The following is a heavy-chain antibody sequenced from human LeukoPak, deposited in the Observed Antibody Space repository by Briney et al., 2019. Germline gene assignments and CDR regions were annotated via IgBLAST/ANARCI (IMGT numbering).Heavy chain of an antibody. D-gene: IGHD2-2*01. CDR3: ARKICSSTSCYHYYFDY. J-gene: IGHJ4*02. CDR1: GGTFSSYA. V-gene: IGHV1-69*13. CDR2: IIPIFGTA. Sequence: ASVKVSCKASGGTFSSYAISWVRQAPGQGLEWMGGIIPIFGTANYAQKFQGRVTITADESTSTAYMELSSLRSEDTAVYYCARKICSSTSCYHYYFDYWGQGTLVTLSS.